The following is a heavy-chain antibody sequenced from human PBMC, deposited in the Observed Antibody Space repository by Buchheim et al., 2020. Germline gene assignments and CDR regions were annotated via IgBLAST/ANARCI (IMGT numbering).Heavy chain of an antibody. CDR2: ISYDGSNK. Sequence: QVQLVESGGGVVQPGRSLRLSCAASGFTFSSYAMHWVRQAPGKGLEWVAVISYDGSNKYYADSVKGRFTISRDNSKNTLYLQMNSLRAEDTAVYYCARDHLRFLEWMLNGMDVWGQGTT. CDR3: ARDHLRFLEWMLNGMDV. J-gene: IGHJ6*02. CDR1: GFTFSSYA. D-gene: IGHD3-3*01. V-gene: IGHV3-30*04.